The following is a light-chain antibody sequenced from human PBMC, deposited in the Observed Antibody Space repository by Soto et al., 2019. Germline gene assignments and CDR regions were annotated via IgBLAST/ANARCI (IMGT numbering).Light chain of an antibody. CDR2: DVT. CDR3: CSYAGSPFYV. CDR1: SSDVGGYEY. V-gene: IGLV2-11*01. J-gene: IGLJ1*01. Sequence: QSVLTQPRSVSGSPGQSVTISCTGTSSDVGGYEYVSWYQQHPGKAPKLVICDVTKRPSGVPDRFSGSRSGNTASLTISGLQTEDEADYYCCSYAGSPFYVFGIGTKVTVL.